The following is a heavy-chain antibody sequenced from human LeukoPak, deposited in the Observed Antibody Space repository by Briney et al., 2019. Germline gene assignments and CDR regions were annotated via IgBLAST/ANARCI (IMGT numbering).Heavy chain of an antibody. CDR1: GFTFSSYA. CDR2: ISGTGGST. J-gene: IGHJ4*02. Sequence: GGSLRLSCAASGFTFSSYAMSWVRQAPGKGLEWVSAISGTGGSTYYADSVKGRLTISRDNSKNTLYLQMNSLRAEDTAVYYCAKDQRLGELQYTNPPFDYWGQRTLVTVSS. D-gene: IGHD3-16*01. CDR3: AKDQRLGELQYTNPPFDY. V-gene: IGHV3-23*01.